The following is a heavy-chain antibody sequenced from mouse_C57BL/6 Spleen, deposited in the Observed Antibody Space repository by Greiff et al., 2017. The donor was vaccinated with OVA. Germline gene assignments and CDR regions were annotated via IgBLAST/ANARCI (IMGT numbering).Heavy chain of an antibody. CDR2: INPYNGGT. Sequence: VQLQQSGPVLVKPGASVKMSCKASGYTFTDYYMNWVKQSHGKSLEWIGVINPYNGGTSYNQKFKGKATLTVDKSSSTAYMELNSLTSEDSAVYYCARWHYYGSSYVGDYWGQGTTLTVSS. CDR3: ARWHYYGSSYVGDY. V-gene: IGHV1-19*01. J-gene: IGHJ2*01. D-gene: IGHD1-1*01. CDR1: GYTFTDYY.